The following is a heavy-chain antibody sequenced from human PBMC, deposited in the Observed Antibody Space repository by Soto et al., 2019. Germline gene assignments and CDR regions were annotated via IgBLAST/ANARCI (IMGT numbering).Heavy chain of an antibody. CDR2: TSFSGYT. D-gene: IGHD3-22*01. CDR1: GDSVSGGDSY. J-gene: IGHJ4*02. V-gene: IGHV4-30-4*01. Sequence: QVQLQESGPGLVKPSQTLSLPCTVSGDSVSGGDSYWSWIRHPPGKALEWIGYTSFSGYTSYTPSLKSRVTISVDMSKSQFSLRLTSVTAADTAIYYCVRGGNPYHYATSGPGTFDKWGQGTLVSVSA. CDR3: VRGGNPYHYATSGPGTFDK.